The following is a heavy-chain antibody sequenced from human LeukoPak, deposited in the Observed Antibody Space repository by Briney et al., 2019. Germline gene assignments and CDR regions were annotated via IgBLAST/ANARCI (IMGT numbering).Heavy chain of an antibody. CDR3: ARDSSSYPFDY. Sequence: ASVKVSCKASGYTFTSYGINWVRQAPGQGLEWMGIINPSGGSTSYAQKFQGRVTMTRDTSTSTVYMELSSLRSEDTAVYYCARDSSSYPFDYWGQGTLVTVSS. J-gene: IGHJ4*02. CDR2: INPSGGST. D-gene: IGHD6-13*01. CDR1: GYTFTSYG. V-gene: IGHV1-46*01.